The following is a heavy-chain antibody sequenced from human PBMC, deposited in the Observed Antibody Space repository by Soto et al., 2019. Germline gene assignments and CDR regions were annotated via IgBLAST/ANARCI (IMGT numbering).Heavy chain of an antibody. CDR1: GFSLTTSGVG. J-gene: IGHJ4*02. CDR2: IYWDDDK. Sequence: QITLNESGPTVVRPTETLTLTCRFSGFSLTTSGVGVGWVRQSPGKAPAWLALIYWDDDKRYSESLKSRLTIPKDTAKNQVVLTVANLDPTDTATYYCAHRVLRTVFGLVTTTAIYFDFWGQGTPVAVSS. CDR3: AHRVLRTVFGLVTTTAIYFDF. V-gene: IGHV2-5*02. D-gene: IGHD3-3*01.